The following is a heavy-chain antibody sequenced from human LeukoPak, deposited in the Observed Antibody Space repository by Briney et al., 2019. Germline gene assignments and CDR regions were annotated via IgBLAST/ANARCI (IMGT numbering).Heavy chain of an antibody. V-gene: IGHV3-21*01. CDR3: ARDINSYYDFWSGNSNWFDP. Sequence: GGSLRLSCAASGFTFSSYSMNWVRQAPGKGLEWVSSISSSSSYIYYAASVKGRFTISRDNAKNSLYLQMNSLRAEDTAVYYCARDINSYYDFWSGNSNWFDPWGQGTLVTVSS. CDR1: GFTFSSYS. D-gene: IGHD3-3*01. J-gene: IGHJ5*02. CDR2: ISSSSSYI.